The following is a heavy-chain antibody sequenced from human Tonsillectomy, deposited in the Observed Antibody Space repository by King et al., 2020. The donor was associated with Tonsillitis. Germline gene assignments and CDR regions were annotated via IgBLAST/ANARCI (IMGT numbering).Heavy chain of an antibody. CDR3: ARDRSSGWPDAFDI. J-gene: IGHJ3*02. CDR1: GLTFNNYS. D-gene: IGHD6-19*01. CDR2: ISSSSSYM. Sequence: VQLVESGGGLVKPGGSLRLSCAASGLTFNNYSMNWGRQAPGEGLEWVSSISSSSSYMYYADSVKGRFTISRDNAKNSLYVQMNSLRAEDTAVYYCARDRSSGWPDAFDIWGQGTMVTVSS. V-gene: IGHV3-21*01.